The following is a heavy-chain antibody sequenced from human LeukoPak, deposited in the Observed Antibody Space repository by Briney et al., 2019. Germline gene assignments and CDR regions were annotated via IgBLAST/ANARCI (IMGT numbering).Heavy chain of an antibody. J-gene: IGHJ3*02. CDR1: GGSFSGYY. Sequence: SETLSLTCAVYGGSFSGYYWSWIRQPPGKGLEWIGEINHSGSTNYNPSLKSRVTISVDTSKNQFSLKLSSVTAADTAVYYCARGTGRWSSDAFDIWGQGTMVTVSS. V-gene: IGHV4-34*01. D-gene: IGHD7-27*01. CDR3: ARGTGRWSSDAFDI. CDR2: INHSGST.